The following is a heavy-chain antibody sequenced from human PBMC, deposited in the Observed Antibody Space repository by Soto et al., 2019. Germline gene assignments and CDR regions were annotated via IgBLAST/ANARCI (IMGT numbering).Heavy chain of an antibody. D-gene: IGHD1-26*01. J-gene: IGHJ3*02. V-gene: IGHV4-30-4*01. CDR2: IYYSGST. CDR3: ARVHGTKIDALDI. Sequence: QVQLQESGPGLVKPSQTLSLTCTVSGGSISSGDYYWSWIRQPPGKGLEWIGYIYYSGSTYYNPSLKSRVTRSVDTSKNQCSLKLSSVTAADTAVYYCARVHGTKIDALDIWGQGTMVTVSS. CDR1: GGSISSGDYY.